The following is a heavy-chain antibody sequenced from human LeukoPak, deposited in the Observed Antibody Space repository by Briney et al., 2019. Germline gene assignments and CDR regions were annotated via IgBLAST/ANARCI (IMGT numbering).Heavy chain of an antibody. D-gene: IGHD5-18*01. CDR1: GDSISNYH. CDR3: ARGYNYGYVDY. CDR2: IYSSAST. Sequence: SEPMSLSCTVSGDSISNYHGCWIQMPAGEGLGWIGRIYSSASTNYNPSFRSRVTMSVDTSKNQFSLRLSSVTAADTAVYYCARGYNYGYVDYWGQGTLVTVSS. J-gene: IGHJ4*02. V-gene: IGHV4-4*07.